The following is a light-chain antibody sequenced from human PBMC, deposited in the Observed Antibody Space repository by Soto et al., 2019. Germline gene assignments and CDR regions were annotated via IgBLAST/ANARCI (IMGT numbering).Light chain of an antibody. V-gene: IGKV1D-13*01. CDR2: DAS. CDR3: QQFNNYPLT. Sequence: AIQLTQSPSSLSASVGDRVTITCRASQGISSTLAWYQQKPGKTPKLLIYDASSLESGVRSRFSGSRSGTDFTLTIISLQPEDFATYYCQQFNNYPLTFGGGTKVEIE. J-gene: IGKJ4*01. CDR1: QGISST.